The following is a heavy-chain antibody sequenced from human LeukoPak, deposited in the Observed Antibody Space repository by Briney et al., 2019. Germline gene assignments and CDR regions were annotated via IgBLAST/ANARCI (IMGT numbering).Heavy chain of an antibody. Sequence: SEIPSLTCAVYGGSFSGYYWSWIRQPPGKGLEWIGEINHSGSTNYNPSLKSRVTISVDTSKNQFSLKLSSVTAADTAVYYCARAHIVVVVAASPDWFDPWGQGTLVTVSS. CDR3: ARAHIVVVVAASPDWFDP. V-gene: IGHV4-34*01. CDR2: INHSGST. D-gene: IGHD2-15*01. CDR1: GGSFSGYY. J-gene: IGHJ5*02.